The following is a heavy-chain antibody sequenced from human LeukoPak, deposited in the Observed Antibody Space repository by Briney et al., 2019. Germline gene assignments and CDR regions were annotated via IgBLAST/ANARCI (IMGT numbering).Heavy chain of an antibody. D-gene: IGHD4-23*01. Sequence: GGSLRLSCAASRFTFSSYSMNWVRQAPGKGLEWISYISSSSSTIYYADSVKGRFTISRDNAKNSLFLQMNGLRAEDTAVYYCARGRPHGNDYWGQGTLVTVSS. J-gene: IGHJ4*02. V-gene: IGHV3-48*01. CDR2: ISSSSSTI. CDR3: ARGRPHGNDY. CDR1: RFTFSSYS.